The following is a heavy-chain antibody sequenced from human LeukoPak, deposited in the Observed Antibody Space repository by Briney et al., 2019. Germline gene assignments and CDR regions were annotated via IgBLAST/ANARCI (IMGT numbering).Heavy chain of an antibody. Sequence: PSETLSLTCTVSGGSISSSSYYWGWIRQPPGKGLEWIGSIYYSGSTYYNPSLNSRVTISVDTSKNQFSLKLSSVTAADTAVYYCARLGRYLSYYYYYMDVWGKGTTVTISS. V-gene: IGHV4-39*07. J-gene: IGHJ6*03. CDR1: GGSISSSSYY. CDR3: ARLGRYLSYYYYYMDV. CDR2: IYYSGST. D-gene: IGHD1-14*01.